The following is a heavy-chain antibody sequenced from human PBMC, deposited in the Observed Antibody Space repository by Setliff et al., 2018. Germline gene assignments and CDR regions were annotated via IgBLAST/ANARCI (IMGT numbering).Heavy chain of an antibody. J-gene: IGHJ3*01. CDR3: TRHEDRNKCTSSSCYRENDAFDV. CDR2: IYPGDSDT. D-gene: IGHD2-2*01. Sequence: GESLKISCTGSGYSFITYWIGWVRQMPGKGLEWMGIIYPGDSDTRYSPSFQGQVTISADKSINTAYLQWSSLKASDTAIYYCTRHEDRNKCTSSSCYRENDAFDVWGQGAMVTVSS. CDR1: GYSFITYW. V-gene: IGHV5-51*01.